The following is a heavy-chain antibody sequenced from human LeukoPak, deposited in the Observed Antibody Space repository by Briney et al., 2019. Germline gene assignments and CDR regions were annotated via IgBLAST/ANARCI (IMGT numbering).Heavy chain of an antibody. D-gene: IGHD3-10*01. Sequence: SETLSLTCAVYGGSFSGYYWSWIRQPPGKGLEWIGEINHSGSTNYNPSLKGRVTISVDTSKNQFSLKLSSVTAADTAVYYCAPFGEYYFDYWGQGTLVTVSS. V-gene: IGHV4-34*01. CDR2: INHSGST. CDR1: GGSFSGYY. J-gene: IGHJ4*02. CDR3: APFGEYYFDY.